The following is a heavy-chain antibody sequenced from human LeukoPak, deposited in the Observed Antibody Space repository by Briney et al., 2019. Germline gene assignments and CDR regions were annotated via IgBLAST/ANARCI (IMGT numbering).Heavy chain of an antibody. CDR1: GFTFSSYA. D-gene: IGHD2-2*01. CDR3: AKVPLLYCSSTSCMRFDP. J-gene: IGHJ5*02. CDR2: ISGSGGST. Sequence: GGSLRLSCAASGFTFSSYAMSWVRQAPGKGLEWVSAISGSGGSTYYADSVKGRFTISRDNSKNTLYLQMNSLRAEDTAVYYCAKVPLLYCSSTSCMRFDPWGQGTLVTVSS. V-gene: IGHV3-23*01.